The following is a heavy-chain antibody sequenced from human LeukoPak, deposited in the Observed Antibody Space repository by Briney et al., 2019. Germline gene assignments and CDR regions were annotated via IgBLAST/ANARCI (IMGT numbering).Heavy chain of an antibody. V-gene: IGHV3-23*01. CDR3: AKNCDDAFDM. Sequence: GGSLRLSCAASGFTFSSYAMSWVRQAPGKGLEGVAAISCSGGSTYYADSVKGRFTISRDNSKNTLYLQMNSLRAEETAVYYGAKNCDDAFDMGSQGTMATVSS. CDR2: ISCSGGST. CDR1: GFTFSSYA. D-gene: IGHD2-21*01. J-gene: IGHJ3*02.